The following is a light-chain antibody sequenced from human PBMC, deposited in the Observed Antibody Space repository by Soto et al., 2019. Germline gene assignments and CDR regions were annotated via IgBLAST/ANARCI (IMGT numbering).Light chain of an antibody. J-gene: IGKJ1*01. CDR2: AAS. CDR1: QGISNY. Sequence: DIQMSQSPSSLSASVGDRVTITCGASQGISNYLAWYQQKPGKVPKLLIYAASTLQSGVPSRFSGSGSGTDFTLTISSLQPEDVATYYCQKYNSAPRTFGQGTKV. CDR3: QKYNSAPRT. V-gene: IGKV1-27*01.